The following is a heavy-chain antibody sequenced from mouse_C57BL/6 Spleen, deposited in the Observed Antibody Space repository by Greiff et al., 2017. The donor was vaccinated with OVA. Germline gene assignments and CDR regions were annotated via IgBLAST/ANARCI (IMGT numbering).Heavy chain of an antibody. D-gene: IGHD3-2*02. Sequence: QVQLQQSGAELVKPGASVKISCKASGYAFSSYWMNWVKQRPGKGLEWIGQIYPGDGDTNYNGKFKGKATLTADKSSSTAYMQLSSLTSEDSAVYFCARRAGSGYDFDYWGQGTTLTVSS. CDR2: IYPGDGDT. CDR3: ARRAGSGYDFDY. V-gene: IGHV1-80*01. J-gene: IGHJ2*01. CDR1: GYAFSSYW.